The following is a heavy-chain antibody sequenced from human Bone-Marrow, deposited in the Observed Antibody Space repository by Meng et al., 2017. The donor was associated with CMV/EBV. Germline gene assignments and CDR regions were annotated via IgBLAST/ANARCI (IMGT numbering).Heavy chain of an antibody. J-gene: IGHJ4*02. CDR2: IGTGSSVA. CDR3: AREDLSGNYLDS. Sequence: GGSLRLSCAASGFTFDSYSLNWVRQAPGKGLEWISYIGTGSSVASYADSVKGRFTISRDNAKNSLFLQMNSLRAEDTAMYYCAREDLSGNYLDSWGQGTLVTVSS. CDR1: GFTFDSYS. V-gene: IGHV3-48*04. D-gene: IGHD3/OR15-3a*01.